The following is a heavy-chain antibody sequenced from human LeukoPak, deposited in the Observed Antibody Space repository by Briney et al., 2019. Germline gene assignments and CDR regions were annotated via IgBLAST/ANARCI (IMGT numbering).Heavy chain of an antibody. CDR1: GSTFTAHY. Sequence: GASVKVSCKGSGSTFTAHYIHWVRQAPGLGPEWMGWLNSNSGGTNYAPKFHGRVTLTRDKSIGTAYMELTSLRSDDTAVYYCARDIQPESYYYYYYMDVWGKGTTVTVSS. D-gene: IGHD5-18*01. CDR3: ARDIQPESYYYYYYMDV. J-gene: IGHJ6*03. CDR2: LNSNSGGT. V-gene: IGHV1-2*02.